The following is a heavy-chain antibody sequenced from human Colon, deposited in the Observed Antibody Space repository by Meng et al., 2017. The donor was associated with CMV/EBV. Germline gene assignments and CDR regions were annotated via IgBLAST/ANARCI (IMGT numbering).Heavy chain of an antibody. Sequence: GGSLRLSCAASGFKFDDYAMHWVRQAPGKGLEWVARINWDGAYTYYADSVKGRFTISRDDSKNSLYLQKNSLRTEDTALYYCAQGDYFDYWGQGTLVTVSS. CDR3: AQGDYFDY. CDR1: GFKFDDYA. CDR2: INWDGAYT. V-gene: IGHV3-43D*03. J-gene: IGHJ4*02.